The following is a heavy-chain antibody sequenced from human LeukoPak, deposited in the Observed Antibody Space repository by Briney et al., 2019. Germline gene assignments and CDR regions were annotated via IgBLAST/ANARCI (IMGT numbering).Heavy chain of an antibody. CDR1: GYTFTGYY. CDR3: ARVDTATYYFDY. D-gene: IGHD5-18*01. Sequence: ASVKVSCKASGYTFTGYYMHWVRQAPGQGLEWMGWINPNSGGTNYAQKFQGRVTMTRDTSISTAYMELSRLRSDDTAVYYCARVDTATYYFDYWGQGTLVTVSS. CDR2: INPNSGGT. J-gene: IGHJ4*02. V-gene: IGHV1-2*02.